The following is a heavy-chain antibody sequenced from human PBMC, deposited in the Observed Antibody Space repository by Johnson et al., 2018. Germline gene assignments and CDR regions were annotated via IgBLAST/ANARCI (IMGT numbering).Heavy chain of an antibody. CDR3: AISAGIQG. Sequence: EVQLVESGGGLVQPGRSLRLSCAASGFTFDDYAMHWVRPAPGKGLEWVSGICWNSGTRAYADSVKGRFTISRDNAKNSLYMQMNSLRVEDTALYYCAISAGIQGWGQGTLVTVSS. CDR1: GFTFDDYA. D-gene: IGHD6-13*01. J-gene: IGHJ4*02. CDR2: ICWNSGTR. V-gene: IGHV3-9*01.